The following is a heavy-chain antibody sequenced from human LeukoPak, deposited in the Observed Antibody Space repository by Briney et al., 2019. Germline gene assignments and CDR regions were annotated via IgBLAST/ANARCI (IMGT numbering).Heavy chain of an antibody. CDR3: AIAGIAVAGGADY. CDR2: ISGSGGST. Sequence: GGSLRLSCAASGFTFSSYAMSWVRQAPGKGLEWVSAISGSGGSTYYADSVKGRFTISRDNSKNPLYLQMNSLRAEDTAVYYCAIAGIAVAGGADYWGQGTLVTVSS. CDR1: GFTFSSYA. D-gene: IGHD6-19*01. J-gene: IGHJ4*02. V-gene: IGHV3-23*01.